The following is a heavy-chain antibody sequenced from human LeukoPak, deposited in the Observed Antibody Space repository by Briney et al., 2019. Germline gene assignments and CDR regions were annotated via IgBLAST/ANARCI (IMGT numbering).Heavy chain of an antibody. J-gene: IGHJ5*02. V-gene: IGHV4-59*01. Sequence: SETLSLTCTVSGGSISSYYWSWIRQPPGKGLEWIGYIYYSGSTNYNPSLKSRVTISVDTSKNQFSLKLSSVTAADTAVYYCARAEDVFERWGAYNWFDPWGQGTLVTVSS. CDR3: ARAEDVFERWGAYNWFDP. CDR1: GGSISSYY. D-gene: IGHD3-16*01. CDR2: IYYSGST.